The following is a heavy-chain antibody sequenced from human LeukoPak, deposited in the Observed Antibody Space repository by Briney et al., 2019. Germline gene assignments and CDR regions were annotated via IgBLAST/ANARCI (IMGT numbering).Heavy chain of an antibody. V-gene: IGHV3-30*02. J-gene: IGHJ3*02. D-gene: IGHD1-1*01. CDR3: VKDRDWNDDDNAFDI. Sequence: PGGSLRLSCAASGFTFSSYWMHWVRQAPGKGLEWVAFIRYDGSNKYYADSVKGRFTISRDNFRYTLYLQMNSLRAEDTAVFYCVKDRDWNDDDNAFDIWGQGTMVTVSS. CDR1: GFTFSSYW. CDR2: IRYDGSNK.